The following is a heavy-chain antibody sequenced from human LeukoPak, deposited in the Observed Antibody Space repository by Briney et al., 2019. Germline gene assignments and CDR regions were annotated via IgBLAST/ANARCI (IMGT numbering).Heavy chain of an antibody. CDR1: GYTFTSYG. J-gene: IGHJ4*02. CDR2: SSAYNGNT. V-gene: IGHV1-18*01. D-gene: IGHD3-22*01. Sequence: GASVKVSCKASGYTFTSYGISWVRQAPGQGLEWMVWSSAYNGNTNYAQKLHGRVTMTTDTSTSTAYMELRSLRSDDTAVYYCARGGGRYSSSGYPIDYWGQGTLVTVSS. CDR3: ARGGGRYSSSGYPIDY.